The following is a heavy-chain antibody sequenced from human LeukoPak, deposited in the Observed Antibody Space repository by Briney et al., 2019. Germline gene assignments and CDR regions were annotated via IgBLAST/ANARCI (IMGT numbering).Heavy chain of an antibody. CDR1: GYSFTSYY. Sequence: ASVKVPCKASGYSFTSYYMHWVRQAPGQGPEWMGIINPSGGTTNYAQKFQGRVTVTRDTSTSTVYMEVTNLRSEDTAVYYCARGDRRHYGVCDHWGQGTLVTVSS. CDR2: INPSGGTT. J-gene: IGHJ4*02. V-gene: IGHV1-46*01. D-gene: IGHD3-10*01. CDR3: ARGDRRHYGVCDH.